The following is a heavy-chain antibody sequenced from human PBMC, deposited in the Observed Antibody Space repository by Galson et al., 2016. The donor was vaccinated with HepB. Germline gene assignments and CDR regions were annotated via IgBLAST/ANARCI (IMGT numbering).Heavy chain of an antibody. V-gene: IGHV1-3*01. CDR1: GYTFSTYA. CDR3: ARGSVVTFRGGDRTLDY. Sequence: SVKVSCKASGYTFSTYAIHWVRQAPGQSLEWMGWINGGNGNTKFSNKFQGSVSFTSDTSATTASMELSSLRSEDTAVFYCARGSVVTFRGGDRTLDYWGQGTLVTVSS. J-gene: IGHJ4*02. D-gene: IGHD2-21*02. CDR2: INGGNGNT.